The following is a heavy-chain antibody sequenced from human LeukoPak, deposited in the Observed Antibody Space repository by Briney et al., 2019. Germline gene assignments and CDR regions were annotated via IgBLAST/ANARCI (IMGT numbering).Heavy chain of an antibody. CDR3: ARLGDGSGSYYIIPDY. D-gene: IGHD3-10*01. CDR2: IYYSGST. CDR1: GGCISSSSYY. V-gene: IGHV4-39*01. J-gene: IGHJ4*02. Sequence: SETLSLTCTVSGGCISSSSYYWGWIRQPPGKGLEWIGSIYYSGSTYYNPSLKSRVTISVDTSKNQFSLKLSSVTAADTAVYYCARLGDGSGSYYIIPDYWGQGTLVTVSS.